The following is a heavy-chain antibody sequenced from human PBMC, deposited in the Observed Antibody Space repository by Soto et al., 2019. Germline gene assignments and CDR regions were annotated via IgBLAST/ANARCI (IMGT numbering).Heavy chain of an antibody. Sequence: QVQLQESGPGLVKPSETLSLTCTVSGGSVSSGSYYWSWIRQPPGKGLEWIGYIYYSGSTNYNPSLKSRVTISVDTSKNQFSLKLSSVTAADTAVYYCASQSTVTTVDYYYYYGMDVWGQGTTVTVS. V-gene: IGHV4-61*01. J-gene: IGHJ6*02. CDR2: IYYSGST. D-gene: IGHD4-4*01. CDR3: ASQSTVTTVDYYYYYGMDV. CDR1: GGSVSSGSYY.